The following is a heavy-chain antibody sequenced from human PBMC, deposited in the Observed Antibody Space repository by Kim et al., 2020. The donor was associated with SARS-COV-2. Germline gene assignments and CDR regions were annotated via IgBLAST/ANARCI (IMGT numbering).Heavy chain of an antibody. D-gene: IGHD3-22*01. V-gene: IGHV4-61*01. CDR1: GGSVSSGSYY. J-gene: IGHJ6*01. Sequence: SETLSLTCTVSGGSVSSGSYYWSWIRQPPGKGLEWIGYIYYSGSTNYNPSLKSRVTISVDTSKNQFSLKLSSVTAADTAVYYCARLSQTYYYDSSGYYY. CDR3: ARLSQTYYYDSSGYYY. CDR2: IYYSGST.